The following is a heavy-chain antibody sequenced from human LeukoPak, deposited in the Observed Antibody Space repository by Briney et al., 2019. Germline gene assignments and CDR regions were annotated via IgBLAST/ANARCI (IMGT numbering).Heavy chain of an antibody. J-gene: IGHJ4*02. CDR1: GFSLSSYE. Sequence: GGSLRLSCEASGFSLSSYEMNWVRQAPGKGLEWVSHISSRGSTIYHADSVKGRFTISRDNAKNSLYLQMNSLRAEDTAVYYCARDPWDDVSGFSGDYWGQGTLVTVSS. CDR2: ISSRGSTI. CDR3: ARDPWDDVSGFSGDY. V-gene: IGHV3-48*03. D-gene: IGHD3-22*01.